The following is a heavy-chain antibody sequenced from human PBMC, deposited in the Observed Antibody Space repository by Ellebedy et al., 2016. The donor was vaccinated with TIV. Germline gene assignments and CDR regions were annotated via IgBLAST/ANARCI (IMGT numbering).Heavy chain of an antibody. Sequence: SETLSLXXTVSGGSISSYYWSWIRQPPGQGLEWIGYIFHSGINNYNPSLKSRVTISIDTSKNQFSLRLSSVTAADTAVYYRARGGGLFDYWGQGTLVTVSS. CDR2: IFHSGIN. D-gene: IGHD3-16*01. CDR1: GGSISSYY. J-gene: IGHJ4*02. CDR3: ARGGGLFDY. V-gene: IGHV4-59*01.